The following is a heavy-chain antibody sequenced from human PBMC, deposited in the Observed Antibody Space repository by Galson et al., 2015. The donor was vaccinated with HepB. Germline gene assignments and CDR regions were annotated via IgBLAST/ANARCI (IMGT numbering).Heavy chain of an antibody. V-gene: IGHV7-4-1*01. CDR2: INTYTENP. CDR1: GYIFTTYG. Sequence: SVKVSCKASGYIFTTYGINWVRQAPGQGLEWMGWINTYTENPTYAQSFARRFVFSVDTSVSTTYLEIFSLKAEDTAVYYCARGFTVSGTWYYSGHWGQGTLVTVPS. CDR3: ARGFTVSGTWYYSGH. J-gene: IGHJ4*02. D-gene: IGHD2-15*01.